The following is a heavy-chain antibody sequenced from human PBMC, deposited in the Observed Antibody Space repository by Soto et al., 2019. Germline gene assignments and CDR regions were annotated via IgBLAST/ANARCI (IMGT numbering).Heavy chain of an antibody. CDR3: ATDNGHYGSGSFSH. CDR2: ISGTGDSS. J-gene: IGHJ4*02. D-gene: IGHD3-10*01. Sequence: PGGSLRLSCGASGFTFGSYAMSWVRQAPGKGLEWVSLISGTGDSSEYANSVKGRFTISRDYSKTTVFLQMNSLRAEDTAVYFCATDNGHYGSGSFSHWGQGTLVTVSS. CDR1: GFTFGSYA. V-gene: IGHV3-23*01.